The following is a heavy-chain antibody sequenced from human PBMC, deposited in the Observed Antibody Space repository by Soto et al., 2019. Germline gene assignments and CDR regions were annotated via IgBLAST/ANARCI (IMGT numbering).Heavy chain of an antibody. CDR1: GGTFSSYA. Sequence: QVQLVQSGAEVKKPGSSVKVSCKASGGTFSSYAISWVRQAPGQGLEWMGGILPIFGTANYAQKFQGRVTITANESTSTAYIELSSLRTKDPAVYYYARGPAYDYGFDSWGQGTLVTVSS. D-gene: IGHD3-16*01. V-gene: IGHV1-69*01. J-gene: IGHJ4*02. CDR3: ARGPAYDYGFDS. CDR2: ILPIFGTA.